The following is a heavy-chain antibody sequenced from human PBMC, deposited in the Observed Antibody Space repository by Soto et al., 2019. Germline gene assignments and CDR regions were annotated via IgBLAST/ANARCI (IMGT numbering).Heavy chain of an antibody. Sequence: ASVKVSCKASGYTFTSYAMHWVRQAPGQRLEWMGWINAGNGNTKYSQKFQGRVTITRDTSASTAYMELSSLRSEDTAVYYCARGSRITIFVVVKRYYGMYVWGQGTTLTLSS. CDR1: GYTFTSYA. D-gene: IGHD3-3*01. V-gene: IGHV1-3*01. CDR2: INAGNGNT. J-gene: IGHJ6*02. CDR3: ARGSRITIFVVVKRYYGMYV.